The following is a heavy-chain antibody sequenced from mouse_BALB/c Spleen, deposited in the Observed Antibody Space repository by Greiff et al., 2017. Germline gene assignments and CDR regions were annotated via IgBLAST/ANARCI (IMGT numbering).Heavy chain of an antibody. CDR3: ARIDSSGYVGLYWYFDV. D-gene: IGHD3-2*01. CDR1: GFAFSSYD. CDR2: ISSGGGST. V-gene: IGHV5-12-1*01. Sequence: DVLLVESGGGLVKPGGSLKLSCAASGFAFSSYDMSWVRQTPEKRLEWVAYISSGGGSTYYPDTVKGRFTISRDNAKNTLYLQMSSLTSEDTAMYYGARIDSSGYVGLYWYFDVWGAGTTVTVSS. J-gene: IGHJ1*01.